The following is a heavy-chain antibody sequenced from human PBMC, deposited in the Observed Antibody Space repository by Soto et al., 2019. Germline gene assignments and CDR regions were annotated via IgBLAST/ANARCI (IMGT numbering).Heavy chain of an antibody. CDR2: AYYRSKWYN. CDR1: GDSVSSNSAA. CDR3: AREEAVAVRFDY. V-gene: IGHV6-1*01. Sequence: SQTLSLTCAISGDSVSSNSAAWSWIRQSPSRGLEWLGRAYYRSKWYNDYAVSVKSRITINPDTSKNQFSLQLNSVTPEDTAVYYCAREEAVAVRFDYWGQGTLVTVSS. J-gene: IGHJ4*02. D-gene: IGHD6-19*01.